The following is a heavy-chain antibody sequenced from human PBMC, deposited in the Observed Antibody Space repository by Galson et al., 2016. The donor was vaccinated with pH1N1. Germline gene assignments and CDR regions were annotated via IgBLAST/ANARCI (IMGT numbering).Heavy chain of an antibody. CDR2: IYLGGSLI. V-gene: IGHV5-51*01. CDR1: GYRFSSSW. CDR3: ARQNDYVDYRGDAFDI. D-gene: IGHD4-17*01. J-gene: IGHJ3*02. Sequence: QSGAEVKKPGESLKISCKGSGYRFSSSWIGWVRQMPGKGLEWMGIIYLGGSLIRYRPSFQGQVTISADKSVNIVYLELGSLKASDTAMYYCARQNDYVDYRGDAFDIWGQGTMVTVSS.